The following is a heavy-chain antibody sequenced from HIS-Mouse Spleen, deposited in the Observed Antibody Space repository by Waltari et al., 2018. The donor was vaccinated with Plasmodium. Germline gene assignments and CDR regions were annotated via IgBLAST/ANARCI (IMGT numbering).Heavy chain of an antibody. D-gene: IGHD3-3*01. CDR1: GGSFSGYY. V-gene: IGHV4-34*01. J-gene: IGHJ2*01. CDR2: INHSGST. Sequence: QVQLQQWGAGLLKPSETLSLTCAVYGGSFSGYYWSWIRQPPGKGLAWIGEINHSGSTNYNPSRKSRVTISVDTSKNQFSLKLSSGTAADTAVYYCARVTSSGVYWYFDLWGRGTLVTVSS. CDR3: ARVTSSGVYWYFDL.